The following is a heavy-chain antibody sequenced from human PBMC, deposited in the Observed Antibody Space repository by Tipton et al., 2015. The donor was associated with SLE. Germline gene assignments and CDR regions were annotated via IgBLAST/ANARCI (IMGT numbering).Heavy chain of an antibody. V-gene: IGHV3-33*01. CDR3: ARWVSGYADY. Sequence: SLRLSCAVSGFTFRNYGMHWVRQAPGKGLEWVAVMWYDGSNQNYADSVKGRFTISRDNSNNTLYLQMNSLRVEDTAVYYCARWVSGYADYWGQGTLVTVSS. D-gene: IGHD5-12*01. CDR1: GFTFRNYG. J-gene: IGHJ4*02. CDR2: MWYDGSNQ.